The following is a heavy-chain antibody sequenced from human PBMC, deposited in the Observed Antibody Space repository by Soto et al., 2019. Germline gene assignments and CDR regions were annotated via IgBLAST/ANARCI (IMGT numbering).Heavy chain of an antibody. Sequence: QVRLVQSGAEVKKPGASVKVSCKASGYTFTSYGISWVRQAPGQGLEWMGWISAYNGNTNYAQKRQGRVTMTTDTGTSTACMELRSLRSDDTAVYYCARAPPVTMVRGAQPGLDYWGQGTLVTVSS. CDR1: GYTFTSYG. J-gene: IGHJ4*02. V-gene: IGHV1-18*01. D-gene: IGHD3-10*01. CDR2: ISAYNGNT. CDR3: ARAPPVTMVRGAQPGLDY.